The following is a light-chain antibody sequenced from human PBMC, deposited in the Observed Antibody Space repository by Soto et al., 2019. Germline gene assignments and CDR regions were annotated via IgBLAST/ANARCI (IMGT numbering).Light chain of an antibody. CDR3: AAWYDTQDAQV. V-gene: IGLV1-47*01. CDR1: RSNIGRNF. Sequence: QSVLTQSPSASGTPGQRVTISCSGSRSNIGRNFAYWYQHVPGTAPRLLIQRNNERPSGVPDRFSGSKSGTSVSLAISGLRSDDEATYYCAAWYDTQDAQVFGGGTLLTVL. CDR2: RNN. J-gene: IGLJ3*02.